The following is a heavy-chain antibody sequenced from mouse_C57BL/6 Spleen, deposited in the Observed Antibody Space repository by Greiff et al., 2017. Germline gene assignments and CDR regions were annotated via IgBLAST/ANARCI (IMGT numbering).Heavy chain of an antibody. Sequence: QVQLQQPGAELVKPGASVKMSCKASGYTFTSYWITWVKQRPGQGLEWIGDIYPGSGSTNYNEKFKSKATLTVDTSSSTAYMQLCSLTSEDSAVYYCARWGNYVPYYAMDYWGQGTSVTVSS. D-gene: IGHD2-1*01. CDR1: GYTFTSYW. CDR2: IYPGSGST. J-gene: IGHJ4*01. V-gene: IGHV1-55*01. CDR3: ARWGNYVPYYAMDY.